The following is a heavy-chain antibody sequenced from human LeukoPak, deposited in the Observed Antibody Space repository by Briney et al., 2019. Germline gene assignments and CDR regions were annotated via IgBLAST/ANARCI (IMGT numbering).Heavy chain of an antibody. Sequence: ASVKVSCKASGYTFTSYGISWVRQAPGQGLEWMGWISAYNGNTNYAQKLQGRVTMTTDTSTSTAYMELRSLRSEDTAVYYCARNMGLPHWIGYYYYYGMDVWGQGTTVTVSS. CDR2: ISAYNGNT. CDR3: ARNMGLPHWIGYYYYYGMDV. V-gene: IGHV1-18*01. J-gene: IGHJ6*02. CDR1: GYTFTSYG. D-gene: IGHD4/OR15-4a*01.